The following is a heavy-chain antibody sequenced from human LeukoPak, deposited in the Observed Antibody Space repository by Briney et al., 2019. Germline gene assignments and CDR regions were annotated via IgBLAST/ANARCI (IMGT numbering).Heavy chain of an antibody. V-gene: IGHV4-59*01. CDR1: GXSISTYY. D-gene: IGHD3-16*01. J-gene: IGHJ4*02. Sequence: SETLSLTCTVSGXSISTYYWTWIRQPPGKGLEWIGYIYYSGSTNCNPSLKSRVTMSVDTSKNQFSLNLNSVTAADTAVYYCARDRLGLPVDYWGRGTLVTVSS. CDR2: IYYSGST. CDR3: ARDRLGLPVDY.